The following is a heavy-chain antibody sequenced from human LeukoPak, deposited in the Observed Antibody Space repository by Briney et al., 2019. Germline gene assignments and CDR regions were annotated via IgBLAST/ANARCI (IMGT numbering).Heavy chain of an antibody. CDR2: IKQDGSET. Sequence: GRSLRLSCAASGFTFSSYAMHWVRQAPGKGLEWVANIKQDGSETHYVDSVKGRFIISRDNAKNSLYLQMNSLRGEDTAVYYCAKDRAYCSGGSCYYNNWFDPWGQGTLVTVSS. J-gene: IGHJ5*02. CDR1: GFTFSSYA. CDR3: AKDRAYCSGGSCYYNNWFDP. D-gene: IGHD2-15*01. V-gene: IGHV3-7*01.